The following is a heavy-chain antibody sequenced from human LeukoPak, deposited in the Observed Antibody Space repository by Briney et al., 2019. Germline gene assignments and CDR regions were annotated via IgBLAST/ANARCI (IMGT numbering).Heavy chain of an antibody. CDR1: GFTFSDYY. D-gene: IGHD3/OR15-3a*01. CDR3: ATWTGKIPY. V-gene: IGHV3-11*01. CDR2: ITSSGNAI. Sequence: NSGGSLRLSCAASGFTFSDYYMSWIRQAPGKGLEWVSYITSSGNAIYNADSVKGRFTLSRDNAKNSLYLEMNSLRADDTAVYYCATWTGKIPYWGQGTLVTVSS. J-gene: IGHJ4*02.